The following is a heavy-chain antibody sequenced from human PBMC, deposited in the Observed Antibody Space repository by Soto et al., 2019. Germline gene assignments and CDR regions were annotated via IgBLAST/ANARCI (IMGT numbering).Heavy chain of an antibody. Sequence: QVQIVQSGAEVKKPGASVKVSCKPSGYTFTLYIIHWVRQAPGQRLEWMGWINTGNGNTKYSQRFQGRVTMRRDTSASTAYMELSRLTSEDTAVYYCAKLGGGYIFGPYLDYWGQGTLVTVSS. J-gene: IGHJ4*02. D-gene: IGHD5-18*01. CDR3: AKLGGGYIFGPYLDY. CDR1: GYTFTLYI. V-gene: IGHV1-3*04. CDR2: INTGNGNT.